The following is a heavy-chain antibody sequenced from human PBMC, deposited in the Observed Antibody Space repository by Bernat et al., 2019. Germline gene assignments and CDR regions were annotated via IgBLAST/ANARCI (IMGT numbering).Heavy chain of an antibody. J-gene: IGHJ4*02. CDR1: GYTFTSYY. CDR3: AREENAGGYFDY. CDR2: INPSGGST. Sequence: QVQLVQSGAEVKKPGASVKVSCKASGYTFTSYYMHWVRQAPGQGLEWMGIINPSGGSTSYAQKFQGRVTMTRDTSISTAYMELSRLRSDDTAVYYCAREENAGGYFDYWGQGTLVTVSS. D-gene: IGHD3-16*01. V-gene: IGHV1-46*01.